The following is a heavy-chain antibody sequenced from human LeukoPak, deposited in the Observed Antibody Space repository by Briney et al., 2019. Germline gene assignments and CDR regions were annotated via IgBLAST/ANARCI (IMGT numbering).Heavy chain of an antibody. CDR2: ISSNGGST. J-gene: IGHJ4*02. Sequence: GGSLRLSCAASGFTFSSYAMHWVRQAPGKGLEYVSAISSNGGSTYYANTVKGRFTISRDNAKNTPYLQMNTLRAEDTAVYYCASLAYWGQGTPVTVSS. CDR3: ASLAY. CDR1: GFTFSSYA. V-gene: IGHV3-64*01.